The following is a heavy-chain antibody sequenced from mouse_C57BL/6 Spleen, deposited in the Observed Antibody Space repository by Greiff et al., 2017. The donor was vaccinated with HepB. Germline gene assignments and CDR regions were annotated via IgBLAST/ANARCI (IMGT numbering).Heavy chain of an antibody. Sequence: EVHLVESGGGLVQPKGSLKLSCAASGFSFNTYAMNWVRQAPGKGLEWVARIRSKSNNYATYYADSVKDRFTISRDDSESMLYLQMNNLKTEDTAMYYCVRHSYSNYGYYAMDYWGQGTSVTVSS. CDR1: GFSFNTYA. CDR2: IRSKSNNYAT. J-gene: IGHJ4*01. V-gene: IGHV10-1*01. CDR3: VRHSYSNYGYYAMDY. D-gene: IGHD2-5*01.